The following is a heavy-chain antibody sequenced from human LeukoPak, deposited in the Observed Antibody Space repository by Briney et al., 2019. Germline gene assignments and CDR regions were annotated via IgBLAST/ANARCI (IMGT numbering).Heavy chain of an antibody. J-gene: IGHJ4*02. CDR2: IYYSGST. D-gene: IGHD5-12*01. CDR3: ARVIGYSGYDAFDY. Sequence: SETLSLTCAAYGGSFSGYYWSWIRQPPGKGLEWIGYIYYSGSTNYNPSLKSRVTISVDTSKNQFSLKLSSVTAADTAVYYCARVIGYSGYDAFDYWGQGTLVTVSS. V-gene: IGHV4-59*01. CDR1: GGSFSGYY.